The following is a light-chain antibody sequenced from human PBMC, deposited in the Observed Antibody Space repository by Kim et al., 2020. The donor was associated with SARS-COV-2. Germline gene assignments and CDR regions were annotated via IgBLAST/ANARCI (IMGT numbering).Light chain of an antibody. CDR2: AAS. J-gene: IGKJ2*01. CDR3: QLSYSTTYT. V-gene: IGKV1-39*01. Sequence: IQMTQSPSSLSASVGDRVTITCRASQSISSYLNGYQQKPGKAHKLLIYAASSLQSGVPSRFSGSGSGTDFTLTISSLQPEDFATYYCQLSYSTTYTFGQQAKLEI. CDR1: QSISSY.